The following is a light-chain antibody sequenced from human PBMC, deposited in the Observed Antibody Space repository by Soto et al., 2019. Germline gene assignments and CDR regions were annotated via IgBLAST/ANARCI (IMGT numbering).Light chain of an antibody. CDR2: ATP. J-gene: IGKJ3*01. V-gene: IGKV1-39*01. CDR1: QTINTY. CDR3: QQSYSTPA. Sequence: DIQMTQSPSSLSASVGDRVTITCRASQTINTYLNWYQQKPGKAPHLLIYATPTLQSGVPSRFSGSGSGTDFTLTISSLQPEDFATYYCQQSYSTPAFGPGTKVDIK.